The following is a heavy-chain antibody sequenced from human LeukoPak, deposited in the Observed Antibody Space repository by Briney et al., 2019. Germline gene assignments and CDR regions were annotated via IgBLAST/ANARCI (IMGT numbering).Heavy chain of an antibody. Sequence: GGSLRLSCAASGFTFSSYAMSWVRQAPGKGLEWVSGISGSGDNTYYADSVKGRFTISRDNSKDTLYLQMNSLRAEDTAVYYCARNENSGWGYFDYWGQGTLVTVSS. D-gene: IGHD5-12*01. J-gene: IGHJ4*02. CDR3: ARNENSGWGYFDY. CDR2: ISGSGDNT. CDR1: GFTFSSYA. V-gene: IGHV3-23*01.